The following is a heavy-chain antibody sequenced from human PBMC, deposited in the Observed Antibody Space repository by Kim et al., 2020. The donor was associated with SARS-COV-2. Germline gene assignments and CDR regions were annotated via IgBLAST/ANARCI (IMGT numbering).Heavy chain of an antibody. D-gene: IGHD6-13*01. CDR1: GYNFTSYA. J-gene: IGHJ4*02. Sequence: ASVKVSCKASGYNFTSYAFNWVRQAPGQGLEWMGWISAYSGNTNYEQKLQGRVTMTTDTSTSTAYMELRSLRSDDTAVYYCARGFGYSSSWYFDYWGQGTLVTVSS. CDR3: ARGFGYSSSWYFDY. V-gene: IGHV1-18*01. CDR2: ISAYSGNT.